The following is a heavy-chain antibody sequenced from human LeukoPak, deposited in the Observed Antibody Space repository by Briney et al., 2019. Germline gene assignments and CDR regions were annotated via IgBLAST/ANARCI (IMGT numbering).Heavy chain of an antibody. Sequence: ASVKVSCKASGYTFTSYAMNWVRQAPGQGLGWMGWINTNTGNPTYAQGFTGRFVFSLDTSVSTAYLQISSLKAEDTAVYYCARRQWELRGDNGIDYWGQGTLVTVSS. CDR2: INTNTGNP. CDR3: ARRQWELRGDNGIDY. V-gene: IGHV7-4-1*02. D-gene: IGHD1-26*01. J-gene: IGHJ4*02. CDR1: GYTFTSYA.